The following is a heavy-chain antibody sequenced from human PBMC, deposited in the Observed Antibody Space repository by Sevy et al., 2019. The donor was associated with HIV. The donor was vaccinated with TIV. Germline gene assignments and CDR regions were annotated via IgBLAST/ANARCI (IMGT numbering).Heavy chain of an antibody. CDR2: FDPEDGET. V-gene: IGHV1-24*01. Sequence: ASVKVSCKVSGYTLTELSMHWVRQAPGKGLEWMGGFDPEDGETIYAQKFQGRLTMTKGTSTNTANMELSSLRSEGTAVYYCASGSPGVYPACGSIRCSGDYFASWGQGALVTVSS. CDR1: GYTLTELS. J-gene: IGHJ4*02. CDR3: ASGSPGVYPACGSIRCSGDYFAS. D-gene: IGHD2-2*01.